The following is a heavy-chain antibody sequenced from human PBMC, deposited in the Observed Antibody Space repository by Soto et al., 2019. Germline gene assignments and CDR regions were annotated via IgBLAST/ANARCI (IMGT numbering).Heavy chain of an antibody. V-gene: IGHV1-18*01. CDR2: ISAYNGNT. CDR1: GYTFTSYG. J-gene: IGHJ6*02. CDR3: ARDRGSSDPTSYFYYYGMDV. D-gene: IGHD6-19*01. Sequence: GASVKVSCKASGYTFTSYGISWVRQAPGQGLEWMGWISAYNGNTNYAQKLQGRVTMTTDTSTSTAYMELRSLRSDDTAVYYCARDRGSSDPTSYFYYYGMDVWGQGTTVTVSS.